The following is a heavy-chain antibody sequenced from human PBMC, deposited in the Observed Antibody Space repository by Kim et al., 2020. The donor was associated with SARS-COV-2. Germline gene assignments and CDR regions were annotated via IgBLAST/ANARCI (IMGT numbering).Heavy chain of an antibody. CDR2: IYSGGST. CDR3: ARLGGYYDSSGYPRAFSGSYYYDGMDV. Sequence: GGSLRLSCAASGFTVSSNYMSWVRQAPGKGLEWVSVIYSGGSTYYADSVKGRFTISRHNSKNTLYLQMNSLRAEDTAVYYCARLGGYYDSSGYPRAFSGSYYYDGMDVWGQGTTVTVSS. V-gene: IGHV3-53*04. D-gene: IGHD3-22*01. J-gene: IGHJ6*02. CDR1: GFTVSSNY.